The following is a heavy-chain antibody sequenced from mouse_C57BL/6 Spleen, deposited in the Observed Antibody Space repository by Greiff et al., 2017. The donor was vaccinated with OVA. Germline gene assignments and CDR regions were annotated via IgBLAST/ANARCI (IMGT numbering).Heavy chain of an antibody. J-gene: IGHJ2*01. CDR2: INPSTGGT. CDR3: ARRYGSSPYYFDY. D-gene: IGHD1-1*01. V-gene: IGHV1-42*01. Sequence: VQLKESGPELVKPGASVKISCKASGYSFTGYYMNWVKQSPEKSLEWIGEINPSTGGTTYNQKFKAKATLTVDKSSSTAYMQLKSLTSEDSAVYYCARRYGSSPYYFDYWGQGTTLTVSS. CDR1: GYSFTGYY.